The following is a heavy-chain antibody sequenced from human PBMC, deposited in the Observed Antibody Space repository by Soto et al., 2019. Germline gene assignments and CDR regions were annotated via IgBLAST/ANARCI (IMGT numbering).Heavy chain of an antibody. CDR1: GYTFTDYW. CDR3: ARRQGSGYFGP. Sequence: GESLKISCKGSGYTFTDYWIGWVRQMPGKGLEWLGIIWPGDSDTRYSPSFQGQVTISVEKSISTAYLQWSSLKASDTAIYYCARRQGSGYFGPWCQGILVTVSS. V-gene: IGHV5-51*01. J-gene: IGHJ4*03. CDR2: IWPGDSDT.